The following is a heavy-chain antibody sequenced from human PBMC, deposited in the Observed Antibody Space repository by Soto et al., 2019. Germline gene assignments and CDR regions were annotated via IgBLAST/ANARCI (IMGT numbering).Heavy chain of an antibody. Sequence: QVQLQETGPGLVKPSQTLSLTCTVSGGSISSGGYYWSWIRQHPGKGLEWIGYIYYSGSTYYNPSLKSRVTISVDTSKNQFSRKLSSVTAADTAVDYCARGRSSTSPYPIGYWGQGTLVTVSS. CDR3: ARGRSSTSPYPIGY. CDR1: GGSISSGGYY. CDR2: IYYSGST. V-gene: IGHV4-31*03. J-gene: IGHJ4*02. D-gene: IGHD2-2*01.